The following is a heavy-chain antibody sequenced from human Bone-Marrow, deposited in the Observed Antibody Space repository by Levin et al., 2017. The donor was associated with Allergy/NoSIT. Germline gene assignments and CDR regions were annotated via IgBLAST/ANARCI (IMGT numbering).Heavy chain of an antibody. Sequence: PGGSLRLSCAASEFTFSNYWMSWVRQAPGKGLEWVANIKQDGSEKHYVDSVKGRFTISRDNANNSLSLQMNSLRAEDTAVYYCARDGGRKFDSWGQGTLVTVSS. V-gene: IGHV3-7*01. CDR1: EFTFSNYW. D-gene: IGHD3-16*01. J-gene: IGHJ4*02. CDR3: ARDGGRKFDS. CDR2: IKQDGSEK.